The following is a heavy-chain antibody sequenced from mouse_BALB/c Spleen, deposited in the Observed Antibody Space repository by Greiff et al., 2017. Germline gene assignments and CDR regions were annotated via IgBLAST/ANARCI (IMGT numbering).Heavy chain of an antibody. Sequence: VQLQQSAAELARPGASVKMSCKASGYTFTSYTMHWVKQRPGQGLEWIGYINPSSGYTEYNQKFKDKTTLTADKSSSTAYMQLSSLTSEDSAVYYCARYGNPAWFAYWGQGTLVTGSA. CDR1: GYTFTSYT. J-gene: IGHJ3*01. CDR3: ARYGNPAWFAY. CDR2: INPSSGYT. V-gene: IGHV1-4*02. D-gene: IGHD2-1*01.